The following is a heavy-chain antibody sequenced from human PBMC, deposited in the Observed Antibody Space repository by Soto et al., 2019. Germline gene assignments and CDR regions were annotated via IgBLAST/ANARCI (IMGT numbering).Heavy chain of an antibody. D-gene: IGHD3-10*01. CDR2: IYANGNR. Sequence: EVRLVESGGGLVQPGGSLRLSCAVSGFTVSTNYWTWARQAPGKGLEWVSIIYANGNRYYADSVKDRFTISRDTSKKTLDLQMSGLGGADTATYYCVIEEPGRDHWGQGTLVTVSS. V-gene: IGHV3-66*01. J-gene: IGHJ4*02. CDR3: VIEEPGRDH. CDR1: GFTVSTNY.